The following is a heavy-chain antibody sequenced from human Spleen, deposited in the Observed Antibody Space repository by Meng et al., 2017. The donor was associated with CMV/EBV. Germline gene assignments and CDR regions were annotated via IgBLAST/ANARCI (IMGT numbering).Heavy chain of an antibody. CDR3: ASHLPAGSTPRN. J-gene: IGHJ1*01. CDR2: INHSGRT. V-gene: IGHV4-34*01. D-gene: IGHD1-1*01. Sequence: GSLRLSCAVNGDSSSIYYWSWIRQSPGKGLQWIGEINHSGRTIYNPSLKSRITISMETSKNQFSLKMISVTAADTAVYYCASHLPAGSTPRNWGKGTLVTVSS. CDR1: GDSSSIYY.